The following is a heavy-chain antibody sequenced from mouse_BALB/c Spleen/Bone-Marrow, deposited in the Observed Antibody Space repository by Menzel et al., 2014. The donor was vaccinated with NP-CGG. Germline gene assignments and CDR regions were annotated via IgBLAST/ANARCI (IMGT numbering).Heavy chain of an antibody. CDR3: HYYGYGGAMDY. Sequence: VQLQQSGPDLVKPGASVKISCKASGYSFTGYYMHWVKQGLGKSLDWIGRVNPNNGGTSFNQKFKGKTIFTVDKSSSAAYMELRSLTSEDSAVYYCHYYGYGGAMDYWGQGTSVTVSA. CDR1: GYSFTGYY. CDR2: VNPNNGGT. D-gene: IGHD2-2*01. V-gene: IGHV1-31*01. J-gene: IGHJ4*01.